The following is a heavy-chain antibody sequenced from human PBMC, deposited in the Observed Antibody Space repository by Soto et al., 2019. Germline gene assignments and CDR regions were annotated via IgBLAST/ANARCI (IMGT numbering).Heavy chain of an antibody. CDR2: IKQDGSEK. CDR1: GFTFSSYW. D-gene: IGHD6-13*01. CDR3: ARGAIPYSSNYYYYYYMDV. Sequence: GSLRLSWAASGFTFSSYWMRWVRQAPGKGLEWVANIKQDGSEKYYVDSVKGRFTISRDNAKNSLYLQMNSLRAEDTAVYYCARGAIPYSSNYYYYYYMDVWGKGTTVTVSS. V-gene: IGHV3-7*01. J-gene: IGHJ6*03.